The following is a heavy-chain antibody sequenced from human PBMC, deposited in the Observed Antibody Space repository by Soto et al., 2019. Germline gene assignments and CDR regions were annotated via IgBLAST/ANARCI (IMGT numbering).Heavy chain of an antibody. Sequence: SETLSLTCTFSGASISNYHYSWIRQSPGKGLEWIGYVYHRGTTYYAPSLKSRVNMSLDTSTNEFYLNLKSVTAADTAVYYCALGGYNYGRPFDFWGQGTLVTVSS. CDR3: ALGGYNYGRPFDF. J-gene: IGHJ4*02. V-gene: IGHV4-59*01. D-gene: IGHD5-18*01. CDR1: GASISNYH. CDR2: VYHRGTT.